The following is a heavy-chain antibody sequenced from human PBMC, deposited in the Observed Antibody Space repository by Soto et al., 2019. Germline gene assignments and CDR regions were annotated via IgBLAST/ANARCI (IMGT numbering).Heavy chain of an antibody. CDR2: ISSSGSTI. CDR1: GFTFSGYE. J-gene: IGHJ4*02. Sequence: GGSLRLSCAASGFTFSGYEMNWVRQAPGKGLEWVSYISSSGSTIYYADSVKGRFTISRDNAKNSLYLQMNSLRAEDTAVYYCASYDFWSGFPLNWGQGTLVTVSS. CDR3: ASYDFWSGFPLN. D-gene: IGHD3-3*01. V-gene: IGHV3-48*03.